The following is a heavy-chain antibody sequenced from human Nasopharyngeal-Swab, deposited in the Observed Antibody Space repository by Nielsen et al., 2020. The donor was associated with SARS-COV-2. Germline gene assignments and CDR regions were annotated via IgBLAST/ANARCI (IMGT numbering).Heavy chain of an antibody. Sequence: SETLSLTCTVSGGSVSSGSYYWSWIRQPPGKGLEWIGYTYYSGSPNYNPSVKSRVTISVDTSKNQFSLKLSSVTAADTAVYYCARVSWDGYYYYYGLDVWGQGTTVTVSS. CDR2: TYYSGSP. CDR3: ARVSWDGYYYYYGLDV. V-gene: IGHV4-61*01. J-gene: IGHJ6*02. CDR1: GGSVSSGSYY. D-gene: IGHD5-24*01.